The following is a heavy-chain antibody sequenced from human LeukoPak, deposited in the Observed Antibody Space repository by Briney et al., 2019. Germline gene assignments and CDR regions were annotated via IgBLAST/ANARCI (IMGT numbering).Heavy chain of an antibody. CDR3: ARDTAYAFDI. V-gene: IGHV3-30*03. Sequence: GGSLRLSCAASGFTFSSYGMHWVRQAPGKGLEWVAVISYDGSNTYYADSVKGRFTISRDNAKNSLYLQMNSLRAEDTAVYYCARDTAYAFDIWGQGTMVTVSS. J-gene: IGHJ3*02. D-gene: IGHD2-21*02. CDR1: GFTFSSYG. CDR2: ISYDGSNT.